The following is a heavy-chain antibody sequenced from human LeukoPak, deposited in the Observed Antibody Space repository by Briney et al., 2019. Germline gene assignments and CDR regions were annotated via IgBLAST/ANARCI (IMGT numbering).Heavy chain of an antibody. CDR3: ARGRRSSGWTNYYYDYMDV. CDR1: GGSISSYY. V-gene: IGHV4-4*07. D-gene: IGHD6-19*01. J-gene: IGHJ6*03. Sequence: PSETLSLTCTVSGGSISSYYWSWIRHPAGKGLERIGRIYTSGSTNYNPSLKSRVTMSVDTSKNQFSLKLSSVTAADTAVYYCARGRRSSGWTNYYYDYMDVWGKGTTVTISS. CDR2: IYTSGST.